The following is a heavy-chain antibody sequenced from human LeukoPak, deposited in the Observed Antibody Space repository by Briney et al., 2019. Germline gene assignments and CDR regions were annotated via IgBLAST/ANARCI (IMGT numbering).Heavy chain of an antibody. CDR2: INPNSGGT. CDR3: AISPVVMITFGGAPATDYFDC. J-gene: IGHJ4*02. D-gene: IGHD3-16*01. CDR1: GYTCTDYY. Sequence: ASVKVSCKASGYTCTDYYMHWVRQAPGQGLEWMGWINPNSGGTSYAQKFQGRVTMTRDTSISTAYMEVSRLRSDDTAVYYCAISPVVMITFGGAPATDYFDCWGQGTLVTVSS. V-gene: IGHV1-2*02.